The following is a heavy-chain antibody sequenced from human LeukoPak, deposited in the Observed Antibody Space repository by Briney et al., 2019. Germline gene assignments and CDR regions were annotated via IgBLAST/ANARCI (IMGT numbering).Heavy chain of an antibody. CDR3: ARHSSSWYSGGNFDY. CDR2: ISSSSSTI. J-gene: IGHJ4*02. D-gene: IGHD6-13*01. CDR1: GFTFSDYY. V-gene: IGHV3-11*04. Sequence: GGSLRLSCAASGFTFSDYYMNWIRQSPGKGLEWVSYISSSSSTIYYADSVKGRFTISRDNAENSLYLQMNSLRAEDTAVYYCARHSSSWYSGGNFDYWGQGTLVTVSS.